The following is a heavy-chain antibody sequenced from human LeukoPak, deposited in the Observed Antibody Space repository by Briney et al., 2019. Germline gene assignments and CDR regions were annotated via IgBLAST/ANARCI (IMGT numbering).Heavy chain of an antibody. D-gene: IGHD6-19*01. Sequence: SETLSPTCSVSGGSITRNYWSWIRQPVGRGLEWIGRIYASGTTNYNPPLQSRATISLDKSKSQFSLKLSSVTAADTAVYYCAREAVASPIFDYWGQGALVTVSS. CDR2: IYASGTT. CDR3: AREAVASPIFDY. CDR1: GGSITRNY. J-gene: IGHJ4*02. V-gene: IGHV4-4*07.